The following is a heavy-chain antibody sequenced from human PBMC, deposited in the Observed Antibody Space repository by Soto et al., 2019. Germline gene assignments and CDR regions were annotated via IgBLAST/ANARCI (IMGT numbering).Heavy chain of an antibody. CDR3: AKLKVGATRDTDADC. D-gene: IGHD1-26*01. J-gene: IGHJ4*02. V-gene: IGHV4-39*02. Sequence: QLQESGPGLLKPSETLSLTSSVSGVFISSGSYFWGWIRQPPGKGLEWIGSAHSSGGTYYKPSLISRLTISVDKSKNNFSLRLNTVTAADTAVYYCAKLKVGATRDTDADCWGQGKLVTVSS. CDR1: GVFISSGSYF. CDR2: AHSSGGT.